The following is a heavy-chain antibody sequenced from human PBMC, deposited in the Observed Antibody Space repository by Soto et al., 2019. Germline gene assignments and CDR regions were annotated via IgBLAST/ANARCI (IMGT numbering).Heavy chain of an antibody. CDR2: MNPNSGNT. J-gene: IGHJ6*03. V-gene: IGHV1-8*01. CDR1: GYTFTSYD. D-gene: IGHD2-21*02. Sequence: ASVKVSCKASGYTFTSYDINWVRQATGQGLEWMGWMNPNSGNTGYAQKFQGRVTMTRNTSISTAYMELSSLRSEDTAVYYCARGSRDPYYYYNDMDVWGKGTTVTVSS. CDR3: ARGSRDPYYYYNDMDV.